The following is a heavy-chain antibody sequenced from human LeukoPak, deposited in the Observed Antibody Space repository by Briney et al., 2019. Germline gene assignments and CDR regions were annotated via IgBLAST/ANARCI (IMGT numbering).Heavy chain of an antibody. Sequence: PGGSLRLSCAASGFTFRSYAMSWVRQAPGKGLEWVSTITGSGATTYYADSVKGRFTVSRDNSENTVYLQMNSLRAEDTAVYYCAKDTPLTAYSSDWSVNCFDYWGQGTLVPVSS. D-gene: IGHD6-19*01. J-gene: IGHJ4*02. V-gene: IGHV3-23*01. CDR1: GFTFRSYA. CDR2: ITGSGATT. CDR3: AKDTPLTAYSSDWSVNCFDY.